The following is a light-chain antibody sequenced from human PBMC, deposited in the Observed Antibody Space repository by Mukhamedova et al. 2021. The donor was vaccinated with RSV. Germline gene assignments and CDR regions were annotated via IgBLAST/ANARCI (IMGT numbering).Light chain of an antibody. J-gene: IGLJ3*02. CDR3: SSYTSGNTWV. Sequence: QQYPGKAPRPIIYEVSKRPSGVSNRFSGSKSGNTASLTISGLQAEDEADFYCSSYTSGNTWVFGGGTTLTVL. CDR2: EVS. V-gene: IGLV2-14*01.